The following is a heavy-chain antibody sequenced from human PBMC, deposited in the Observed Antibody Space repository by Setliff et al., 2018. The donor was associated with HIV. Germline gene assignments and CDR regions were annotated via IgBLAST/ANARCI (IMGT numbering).Heavy chain of an antibody. CDR2: FPPRGRT. Sequence: SETLSLTCAVSDYSISSDYYWGWIRQPPGKGLEWIGSFPPRGRTYQNASLKSRVTISVDRSKNQFSLKLTSVTAADTAIYYCASTTSGVSGSYPAHAFDIWGQGTMVTVSS. CDR1: DYSISSDYY. CDR3: ASTTSGVSGSYPAHAFDI. V-gene: IGHV4-38-2*01. J-gene: IGHJ3*02. D-gene: IGHD3-10*01.